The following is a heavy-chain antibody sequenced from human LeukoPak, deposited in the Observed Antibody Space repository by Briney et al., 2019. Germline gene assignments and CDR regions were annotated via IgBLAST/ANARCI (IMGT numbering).Heavy chain of an antibody. Sequence: SETLSLTCTVSGYSISSGYYWGWIRQPPGKGLEWIGSIYHSGSTYYNPSLKSRVTISVDTSKNQFSLKLSSVTAADTAVYYCASPFALWFGELQGAFDIWGQGTMVTVSS. CDR1: GYSISSGYY. CDR2: IYHSGST. V-gene: IGHV4-38-2*02. J-gene: IGHJ3*02. CDR3: ASPFALWFGELQGAFDI. D-gene: IGHD3-10*01.